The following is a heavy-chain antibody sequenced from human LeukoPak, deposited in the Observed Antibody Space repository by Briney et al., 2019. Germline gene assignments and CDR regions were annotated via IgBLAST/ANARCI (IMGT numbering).Heavy chain of an antibody. D-gene: IGHD1-7*01. CDR1: GGSFSGYY. J-gene: IGHJ4*02. Sequence: SETLSLTCAVYGGSFSGYYWGWLRQPPGKGLEWIGSIYYIGSTYYNPSLKSRVTISVDRSKNQFSLKLSSVTAADTAVYYCARDGELPYWGQGTLVTVSS. CDR2: IYYIGST. V-gene: IGHV4-34*01. CDR3: ARDGELPY.